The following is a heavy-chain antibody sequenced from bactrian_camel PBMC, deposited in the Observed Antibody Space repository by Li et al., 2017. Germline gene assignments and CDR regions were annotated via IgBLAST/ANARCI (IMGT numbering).Heavy chain of an antibody. CDR3: ARDGYRVYGSASWSHFANCGH. CDR1: KYTYSSDC. CDR2: IYTSGVAP. Sequence: VQLVESGGGSVQAGGSLRLSCVASKYTYSSDCMGWFRQAPGKEREGVAIIYTSGVAPYYVDSVKGRFTISRDNPKNTVYLQMDSLKPEDTARYYCARDGYRVYGSASWSHFANCGHWGQGTQVTVS. V-gene: IGHV3S40*01. J-gene: IGHJ4*01. D-gene: IGHD6*01.